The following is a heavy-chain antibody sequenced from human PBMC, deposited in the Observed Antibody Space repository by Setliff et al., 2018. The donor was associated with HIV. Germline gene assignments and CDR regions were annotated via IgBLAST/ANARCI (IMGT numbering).Heavy chain of an antibody. D-gene: IGHD1-26*01. J-gene: IGHJ4*02. V-gene: IGHV4-38-2*01. CDR1: GYSISSGYY. CDR2: IYHSGST. Sequence: TLSLNCAVSGYSISSGYYWGWIRQPPGKGLEWIGSIYHSGSTFYNPSLKSRVTLSLDTSKNQFSLKVTSVTAADTAVYYCARRAAATTNFDYWGQGTLVTVSS. CDR3: ARRAAATTNFDY.